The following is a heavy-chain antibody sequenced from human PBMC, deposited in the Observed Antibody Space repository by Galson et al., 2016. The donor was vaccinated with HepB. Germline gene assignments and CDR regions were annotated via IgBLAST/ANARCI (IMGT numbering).Heavy chain of an antibody. CDR1: GGSISTNY. Sequence: SETLSLTCTVSGGSISTNYWSWIRQPPGKGLEWIGNSQNSGTTNYNPSLKSRVTVSLDTSKNQFSLTLTSVTASDTALSHCAMDTHTGVRFDYWGRGTLVTVSS. V-gene: IGHV4-59*01. CDR3: AMDTHTGVRFDY. D-gene: IGHD5-18*01. J-gene: IGHJ4*02. CDR2: SQNSGTT.